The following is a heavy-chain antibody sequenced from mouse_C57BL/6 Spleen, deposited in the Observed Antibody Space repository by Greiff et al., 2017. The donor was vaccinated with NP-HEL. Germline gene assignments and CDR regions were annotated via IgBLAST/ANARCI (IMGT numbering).Heavy chain of an antibody. V-gene: IGHV7-1*01. CDR2: SRNKANDYTT. CDR3: ARDARCLDY. Sequence: EVQGVESGGGLVQSGRSLRLSCATSGFTFSDFYMEWVRQAPGKGLEWIAASRNKANDYTTEYSASVKGRFIVSRDTSQSILYLQMNALRAEDTAIYYCARDARCLDYWGQGTSVTVSS. J-gene: IGHJ4*01. CDR1: GFTFSDFY.